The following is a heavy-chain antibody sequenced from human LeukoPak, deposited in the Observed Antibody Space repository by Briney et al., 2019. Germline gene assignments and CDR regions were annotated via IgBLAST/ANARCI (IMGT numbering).Heavy chain of an antibody. V-gene: IGHV1-69*01. CDR2: IIPIFGTA. CDR3: ARVVRAILGTGQTVGQPKRGVTHFDY. Sequence: GSSVKVSCKASGGTFSSYAISWVRQAPGQGLEWMGGIIPIFGTANYAQKFQGRVTITADESTSAAYMELSSLRSEDTAVYYCARVVRAILGTGQTVGQPKRGVTHFDYWGQGTLVTVSS. D-gene: IGHD3-10*01. CDR1: GGTFSSYA. J-gene: IGHJ4*02.